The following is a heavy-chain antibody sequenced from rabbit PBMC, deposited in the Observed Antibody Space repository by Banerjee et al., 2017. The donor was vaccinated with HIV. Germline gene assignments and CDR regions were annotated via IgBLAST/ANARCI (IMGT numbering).Heavy chain of an antibody. CDR2: IYTGGSGTT. J-gene: IGHJ4*01. Sequence: QEQLVEYGGDLVQPEGSLTLTCKASGLDFSSSYWICWVRQAPGKGLEWIACIYTGGSGTTYYASWAKGRFTISKTSSTTVTLQMTSLTAADTATYFCARGGMMSSSSTYYGAFNLWGQGTLVTVS. D-gene: IGHD1-1*01. CDR1: GLDFSSSYW. CDR3: ARGGMMSSSSTYYGAFNL. V-gene: IGHV1S45*01.